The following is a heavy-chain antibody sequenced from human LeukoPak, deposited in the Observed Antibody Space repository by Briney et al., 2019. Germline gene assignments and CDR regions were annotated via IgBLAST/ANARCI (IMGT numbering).Heavy chain of an antibody. Sequence: ASVKVSCKASGYTFTSYDINWVRQAAGQGLEWMGWMNPNSGNTGYAQKFQGRVTMTRNTSISTAYMELSSLGSEDTAVYYCARGLLRGTGTPGYWGQGTLVTVSS. CDR1: GYTFTSYD. CDR2: MNPNSGNT. J-gene: IGHJ4*02. V-gene: IGHV1-8*01. CDR3: ARGLLRGTGTPGY. D-gene: IGHD1-1*01.